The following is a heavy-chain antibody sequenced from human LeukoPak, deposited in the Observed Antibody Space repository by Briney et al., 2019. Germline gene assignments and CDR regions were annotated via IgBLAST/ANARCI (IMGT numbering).Heavy chain of an antibody. CDR2: INPNSGGT. CDR1: GYTFTGYY. CDR3: AREAIAARRRGFDY. D-gene: IGHD6-6*01. V-gene: IGHV1-2*02. J-gene: IGHJ4*02. Sequence: GASVKVSCKASGYTFTGYYMHWVRQAPGQGLEWMGWINPNSGGTNYAQKFQGRVTMTRDTAISTAYMELSRLRSDDTAVYYCAREAIAARRRGFDYWGQGTLVTVSS.